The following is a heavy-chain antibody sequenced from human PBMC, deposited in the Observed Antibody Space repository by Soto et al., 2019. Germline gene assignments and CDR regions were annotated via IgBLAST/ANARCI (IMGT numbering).Heavy chain of an antibody. Sequence: SETLSLTCTVSGDSIHNYYWTWIRQPPGKGLEWIGYIYDSGSTSYNPPLKSRLTMSVDTSKNQFSLKLKSVTAADTAVYYCARGTKYYYQGMDVWGQGTTVTAP. CDR3: ARGTKYYYQGMDV. J-gene: IGHJ6*02. CDR1: GDSIHNYY. CDR2: IYDSGST. V-gene: IGHV4-59*01.